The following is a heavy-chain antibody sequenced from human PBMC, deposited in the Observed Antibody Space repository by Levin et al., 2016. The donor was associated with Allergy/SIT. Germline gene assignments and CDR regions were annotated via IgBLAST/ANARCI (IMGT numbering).Heavy chain of an antibody. CDR1: GFSLTTSGVG. CDR3: ARRTVVRGVMRLDY. V-gene: IGHV2-5*02. Sequence: SGPTLVKPTQTLTLTCTFSGFSLTTSGVGVGWIRQPPGKALEWLALIYWDDDKRYSPSLRSRLTITKDTSKNQVVLTMTNLDPVDTATYYCARRTVVRGVMRLDYWGQGTLVTVSS. D-gene: IGHD3-10*01. J-gene: IGHJ4*02. CDR2: IYWDDDK.